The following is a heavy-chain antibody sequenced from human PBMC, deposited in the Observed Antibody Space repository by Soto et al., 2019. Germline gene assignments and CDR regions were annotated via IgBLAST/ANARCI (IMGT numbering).Heavy chain of an antibody. CDR1: GFTFSSYA. Sequence: DVQLLESGGDLVQPGGSLRLSFAASGFTFSSYAMSWVRQAPGTGLSWVSSVSAGGEMTDYSDSVKGRFTIARDNTNNALFLQLNTLRAADTPLYSCERGDRGGSETPASNDDAGLYFWGQGTRVTFYS. CDR3: ERGDRGGSETPASNDDAGLYF. CDR2: VSAGGEMT. J-gene: IGHJ6*02. D-gene: IGHD2-15*01. V-gene: IGHV3-23*01.